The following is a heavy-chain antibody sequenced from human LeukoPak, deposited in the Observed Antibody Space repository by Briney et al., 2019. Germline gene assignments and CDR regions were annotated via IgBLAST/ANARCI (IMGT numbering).Heavy chain of an antibody. D-gene: IGHD4-17*01. J-gene: IGHJ3*02. CDR3: ARGAYGDSPNDAFDI. CDR2: INPNSGGT. V-gene: IGHV1-2*02. Sequence: ASVKVSCKASGYTFTGYYMHWVRQAPGQGLEWMGWINPNSGGTNYAQKFQGRVTMTRDTSISTAYMELSRLRSDDTAVYYCARGAYGDSPNDAFDIWGQGTMVTVSS. CDR1: GYTFTGYY.